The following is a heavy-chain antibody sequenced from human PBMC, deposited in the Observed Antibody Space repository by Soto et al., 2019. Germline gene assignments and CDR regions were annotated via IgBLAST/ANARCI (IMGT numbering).Heavy chain of an antibody. CDR3: ARDLGYCSGGSCYYYYGMDV. Sequence: QVQLQESGPGLVKPSQTLSLTCTVSGGSISSGDYYWSWIRQPPGKGLEWIGYIYYSGSTYYNPSLKSRVTISVDTSKNQFSLKLSSVTAADTAVYYCARDLGYCSGGSCYYYYGMDVWGQGTTVTVSS. J-gene: IGHJ6*02. V-gene: IGHV4-30-4*01. CDR2: IYYSGST. D-gene: IGHD2-15*01. CDR1: GGSISSGDYY.